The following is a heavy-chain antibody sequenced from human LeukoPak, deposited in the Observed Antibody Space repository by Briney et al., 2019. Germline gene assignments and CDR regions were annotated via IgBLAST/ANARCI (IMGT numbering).Heavy chain of an antibody. CDR3: ARGGIAARSSLYYYYYMDV. J-gene: IGHJ6*03. V-gene: IGHV1-69*05. D-gene: IGHD6-6*01. CDR1: GGTFSSYA. CDR2: IIPIFGTA. Sequence: SVKVSCKASGGTFSSYAISWVRQAPGQGLEWMGGIIPIFGTANYAQKFQGRVTITTDESTSTAYMELSSLRSEDTAVYYCARGGIAARSSLYYYYYMDVWGKGTTVPVSS.